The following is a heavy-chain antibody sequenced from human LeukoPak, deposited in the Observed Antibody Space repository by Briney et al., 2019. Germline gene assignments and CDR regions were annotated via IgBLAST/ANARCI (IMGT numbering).Heavy chain of an antibody. CDR1: GFTFRSYA. Sequence: GGSLRLPCAASGFTFRSYAMHWVRQAPGKGLEWVAIIWYDGSNKYYADSVKGRFTISRDNSKNTLYLQMNSLRAEDTAVYYCARDLPSVAGTMDYWGQGTLVTVSS. CDR2: IWYDGSNK. V-gene: IGHV3-33*01. CDR3: ARDLPSVAGTMDY. D-gene: IGHD6-19*01. J-gene: IGHJ4*02.